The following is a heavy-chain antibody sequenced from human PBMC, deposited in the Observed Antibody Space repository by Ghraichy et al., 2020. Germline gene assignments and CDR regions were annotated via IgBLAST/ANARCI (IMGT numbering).Heavy chain of an antibody. V-gene: IGHV3-23*01. Sequence: GGSLRLSCAASGFTFDIYAMSWVRQTPGKGLEWVSLIQSNFVTFYADSVKGRFTISRDNSRQLVYLQMSLLRDEDTAVYYCAKWLKSGFYVIDYWGQGTLVTVSS. D-gene: IGHD3-3*01. CDR1: GFTFDIYA. J-gene: IGHJ4*02. CDR2: IQSNFVT. CDR3: AKWLKSGFYVIDY.